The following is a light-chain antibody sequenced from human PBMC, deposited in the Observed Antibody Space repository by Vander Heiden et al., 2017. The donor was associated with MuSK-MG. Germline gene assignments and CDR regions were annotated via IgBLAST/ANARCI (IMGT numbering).Light chain of an antibody. CDR2: KAS. V-gene: IGKV1-5*03. CDR3: QQYNSYPGT. CDR1: QSISSW. Sequence: DIQMTQSPSTLSASVGDRVTITCRARQSISSWLAWYQQKPGKAPKLLIYKASSLESGVPSRFSGSGSGTEFTLTISSLQPDDFATYYCQQYNSYPGTFGQGTKVESK. J-gene: IGKJ1*01.